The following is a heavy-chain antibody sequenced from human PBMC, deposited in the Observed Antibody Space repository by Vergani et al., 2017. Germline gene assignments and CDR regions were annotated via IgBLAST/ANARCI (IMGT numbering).Heavy chain of an antibody. J-gene: IGHJ5*02. V-gene: IGHV1-2*02. CDR1: GYTFTGYY. D-gene: IGHD3-3*01. CDR3: ARDPANNYDFWSGSSRYNWFDP. Sequence: QVQLVQSGAEVKKPGASVKVSCKASGYTFTGYYMHWVRQAPGQGLEWMGWINPNSGGTNYAQKFQGRVTMTRDTSISTAYMELSRMRSDDTAVYYCARDPANNYDFWSGSSRYNWFDPWGQGTPVTVSS. CDR2: INPNSGGT.